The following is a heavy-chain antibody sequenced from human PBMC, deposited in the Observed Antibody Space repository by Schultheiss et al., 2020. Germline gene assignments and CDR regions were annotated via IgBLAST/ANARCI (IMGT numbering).Heavy chain of an antibody. CDR1: GGSISSSDFY. CDR2: FRYGGTT. V-gene: IGHV4-39*01. J-gene: IGHJ3*01. D-gene: IGHD4-17*01. Sequence: SETLSLTCTVSGGSISSSDFYWGWIRQPPGKGLEWIGSFRYGGTTYHNASLKSRVTMSVDTSKNQFSLKLTSVTATDTAVYYCARPRAAYGSDPERHAFEVWGQGTMVTVS. CDR3: ARPRAAYGSDPERHAFEV.